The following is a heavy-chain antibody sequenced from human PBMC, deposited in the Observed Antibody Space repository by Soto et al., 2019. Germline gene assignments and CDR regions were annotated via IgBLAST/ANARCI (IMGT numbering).Heavy chain of an antibody. Sequence: GALRLSCAASGFTFSSYGMHWVRQAPGKGLEWVAVIWYDGSNKYYADSVKGRFTISRDNSKNTLYLQMNSLTIEATAVYYCTRHLIDYWGQGTLVTVSS. CDR1: GFTFSSYG. CDR2: IWYDGSNK. J-gene: IGHJ4*02. V-gene: IGHV3-33*01. CDR3: TRHLIDY.